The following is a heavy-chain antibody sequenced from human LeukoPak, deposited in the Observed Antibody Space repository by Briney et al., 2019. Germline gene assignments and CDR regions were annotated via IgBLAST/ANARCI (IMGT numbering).Heavy chain of an antibody. J-gene: IGHJ4*02. V-gene: IGHV4-59*08. CDR3: ARHSAYLNPFDC. D-gene: IGHD1-14*01. CDR1: GGSISSYY. Sequence: PSETLSLTCTVSGGSISSYYWSWIRQPPGKGLEWIGYIYYSGSTNYSPSLKSRVTMSVDTSKNQFSLKLSSVTAADTAVYFCARHSAYLNPFDCWGQGTLVTVSS. CDR2: IYYSGST.